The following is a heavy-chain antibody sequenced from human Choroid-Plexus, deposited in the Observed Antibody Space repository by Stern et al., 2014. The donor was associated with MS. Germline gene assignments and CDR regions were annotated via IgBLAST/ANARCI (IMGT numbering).Heavy chain of an antibody. J-gene: IGHJ5*02. CDR3: AKDRHYLTYFFDH. CDR1: GFTFGSCA. V-gene: IGHV3-30*18. D-gene: IGHD2/OR15-2a*01. Sequence: VQLLESGGGVVQPGRPLRLSCVASGFTFGSCAMHWVRQAPGKGLEWVAGVSYDGSNKYYADSGKGRFTISRDNSQNNLYMQMSSLRPEDPAVYYCAKDRHYLTYFFDHWGQGSLVTVSS. CDR2: VSYDGSNK.